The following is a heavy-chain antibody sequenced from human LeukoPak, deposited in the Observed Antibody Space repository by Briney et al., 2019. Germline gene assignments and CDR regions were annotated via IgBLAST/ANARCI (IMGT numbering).Heavy chain of an antibody. CDR2: IYYSGST. J-gene: IGHJ4*02. CDR3: ARVFYGGNPYFDY. Sequence: PSGTLSLTCTVSGGSINSYYWSWIREPPGGGLGWIGNIYYSGSTNYTTSLKSRVTISVDTSKSQFSLKLSSVTAADTAVYYCARVFYGGNPYFDYWGQGTLVTVSS. CDR1: GGSINSYY. V-gene: IGHV4-59*08. D-gene: IGHD4-23*01.